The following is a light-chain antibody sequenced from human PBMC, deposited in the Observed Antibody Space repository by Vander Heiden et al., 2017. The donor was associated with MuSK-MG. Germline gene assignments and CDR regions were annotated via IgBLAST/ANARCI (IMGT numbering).Light chain of an antibody. Sequence: QAVVCLEPSLFVSSGGTVTLTGGSSTGAVTSGHYPYWFHQKPRQAPWPRIYASSNRHSSTPARFSVSLVDDRAALTLSGAQREDEAEYYCLLSYSGARGVFGGGTRLTVL. CDR2: ASS. J-gene: IGLJ3*02. CDR3: LLSYSGARGV. CDR1: TGAVTSGHY. V-gene: IGLV7-46*01.